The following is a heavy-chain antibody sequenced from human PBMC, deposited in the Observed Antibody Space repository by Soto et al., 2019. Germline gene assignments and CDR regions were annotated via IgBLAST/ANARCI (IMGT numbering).Heavy chain of an antibody. Sequence: GGSLRLSCAASGFTFSSYGMHWVRQAPGKGLEWVAVISYDGSNKYYADSVKGRFTISRDNSKNTLYLQMNSLRAEDTAVYYWAKPHRQPHKGYCSSTSCSRRYYYYYMDVWGKGTTVTVYS. CDR3: AKPHRQPHKGYCSSTSCSRRYYYYYMDV. D-gene: IGHD2-2*01. CDR2: ISYDGSNK. CDR1: GFTFSSYG. V-gene: IGHV3-30*18. J-gene: IGHJ6*03.